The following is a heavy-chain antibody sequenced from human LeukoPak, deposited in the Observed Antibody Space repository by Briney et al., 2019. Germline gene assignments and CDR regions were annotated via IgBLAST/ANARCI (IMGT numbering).Heavy chain of an antibody. Sequence: PGGSLRLSCAASGFTFSDYNMNWVRQAPGKGLEWVANIKQDGSEKYYADSVKGRFTISRDNAKNSLYLQMNSLRAEDTALYYCARVDSSGWSLARGAFDIWGQGTMVTVSS. CDR2: IKQDGSEK. V-gene: IGHV3-7*03. D-gene: IGHD6-19*01. CDR1: GFTFSDYN. J-gene: IGHJ3*02. CDR3: ARVDSSGWSLARGAFDI.